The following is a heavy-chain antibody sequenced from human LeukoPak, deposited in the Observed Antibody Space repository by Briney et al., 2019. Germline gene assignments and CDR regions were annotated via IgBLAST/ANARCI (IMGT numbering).Heavy chain of an antibody. D-gene: IGHD3-10*01. CDR1: GFTFSSYS. J-gene: IGHJ4*02. Sequence: PGGSLRLSCVASGFTFSSYSMNWVRQAPGKGLEWVSSISSSSSYIYYADSVKGRFTISRDNAKNSLYLQMNSLRAEDTAVYYCARVNYYGSGSYLHPLDYWGQGTLVTVSS. V-gene: IGHV3-21*01. CDR3: ARVNYYGSGSYLHPLDY. CDR2: ISSSSSYI.